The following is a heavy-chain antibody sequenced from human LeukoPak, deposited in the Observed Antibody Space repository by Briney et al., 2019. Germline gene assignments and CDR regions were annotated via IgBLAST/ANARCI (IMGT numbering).Heavy chain of an antibody. CDR1: GFTFSSYG. V-gene: IGHV3-30*18. Sequence: GRSLRLSCAASGFTFSSYGMHWVRQAPGKGLEWVAVISYDGSNKYYADSVKGRFTISRDNSKNTLYLQMNSLRAEDTAVYYCAKGDILTGYLTYYFDYWGQGTLVTVSS. D-gene: IGHD3-9*01. CDR2: ISYDGSNK. J-gene: IGHJ4*02. CDR3: AKGDILTGYLTYYFDY.